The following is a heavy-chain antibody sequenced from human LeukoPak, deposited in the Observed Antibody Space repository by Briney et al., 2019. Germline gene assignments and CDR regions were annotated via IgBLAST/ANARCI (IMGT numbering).Heavy chain of an antibody. CDR3: ARDRSWGSQCYFDY. CDR1: GFKFSTYG. V-gene: IGHV3-33*01. D-gene: IGHD7-27*01. Sequence: GGSLRLSCAASGFKFSTYGIHWVRQAPGKGLEWVGIIWYDGSNKIYAESVKGRFAISRDNSKNTLYLQMNSLRAEDTAVYYCARDRSWGSQCYFDYWGQGTLVTVPS. CDR2: IWYDGSNK. J-gene: IGHJ4*02.